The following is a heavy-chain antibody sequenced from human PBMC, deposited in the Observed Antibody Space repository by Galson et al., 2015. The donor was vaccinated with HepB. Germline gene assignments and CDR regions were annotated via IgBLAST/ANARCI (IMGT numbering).Heavy chain of an antibody. V-gene: IGHV4-34*01. CDR1: GGSFSGYY. J-gene: IGHJ4*02. CDR3: ARGPAGIAMAHFDY. D-gene: IGHD6-13*01. CDR2: INHSGST. Sequence: ETLSLTCAVYGGSFSGYYWSWIRQPPGKGLEWIGEINHSGSTNYNPSLKSRVTISVDTSKNQFSLKLSSVTAADTAVYYCARGPAGIAMAHFDYWGQGTLVTVSS.